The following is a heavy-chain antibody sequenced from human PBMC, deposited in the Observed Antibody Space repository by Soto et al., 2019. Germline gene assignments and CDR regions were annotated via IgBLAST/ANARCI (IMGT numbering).Heavy chain of an antibody. CDR3: ASWDIVVVVAATPILYYGMDV. J-gene: IGHJ6*02. D-gene: IGHD2-15*01. CDR2: ISSSSSYI. Sequence: GGSLRLSCAASGFTFSSYSMNWVRQAPGKGLEWVSSISSSSSYIYYADSVKGRFTISRDNAKNSLYLQMNSLRAEDTAVYYCASWDIVVVVAATPILYYGMDVWVQGTTVTVS. V-gene: IGHV3-21*01. CDR1: GFTFSSYS.